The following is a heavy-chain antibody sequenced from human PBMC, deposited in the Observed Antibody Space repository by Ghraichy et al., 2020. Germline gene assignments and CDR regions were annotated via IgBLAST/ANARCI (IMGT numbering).Heavy chain of an antibody. D-gene: IGHD6-19*01. V-gene: IGHV4-39*01. CDR3: ARCGWLVPQYFYF. J-gene: IGHJ4*01. CDR2: IYYTGST. Sequence: IASIYYTGSTYYNPSLESRLTISVDTSKNQFSLRLSSVTAADTAVYYCARCGWLVPQYFYFWG.